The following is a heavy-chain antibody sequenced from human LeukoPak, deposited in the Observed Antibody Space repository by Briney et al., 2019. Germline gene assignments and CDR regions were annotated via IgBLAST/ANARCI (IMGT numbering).Heavy chain of an antibody. V-gene: IGHV1-3*01. CDR1: GYTFTSYA. J-gene: IGHJ4*02. CDR3: ARVEGYSYGIDY. D-gene: IGHD5-18*01. Sequence: ASVKVSCKASGYTFTSYAMHWVRQAPGQRLEWMGWINAGNGNTKYSQKFQGRVTITRDTSASTAYMELSSLRSEDTAVYYCARVEGYSYGIDYWGQGTLVTVSS. CDR2: INAGNGNT.